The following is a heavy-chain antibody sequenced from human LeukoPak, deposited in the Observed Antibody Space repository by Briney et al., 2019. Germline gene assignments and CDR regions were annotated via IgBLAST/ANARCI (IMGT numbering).Heavy chain of an antibody. CDR3: AKDWMATIIGYFDY. CDR2: ISGSGGST. CDR1: GFAFSFYA. V-gene: IGHV3-23*01. D-gene: IGHD5-24*01. Sequence: SGGSLRLSCAASGFAFSFYAMSWVRQALGKGLEWVSAISGSGGSTYYADSVKGRFTISRDNSKNTLYLQMNSLRAEDTAVYYCAKDWMATIIGYFDYWGQGTLVTVSS. J-gene: IGHJ4*02.